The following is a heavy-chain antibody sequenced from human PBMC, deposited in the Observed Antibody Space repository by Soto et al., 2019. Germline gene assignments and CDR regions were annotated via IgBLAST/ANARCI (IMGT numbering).Heavy chain of an antibody. D-gene: IGHD2-15*01. Sequence: QVQLKESGSGLVKPAQTLSLTCAVSGGSITSGCFSWSWIRQPPGKGLEWIGYVHHTGNTDYHPSLGSRVTISLDRSRNLFYLNLTSVTAADTATYYCAKECGGTCLDAFDVWGPGTTVNVSS. CDR1: GGSITSGCFS. CDR2: VHHTGNT. V-gene: IGHV4-30-2*01. J-gene: IGHJ3*01. CDR3: AKECGGTCLDAFDV.